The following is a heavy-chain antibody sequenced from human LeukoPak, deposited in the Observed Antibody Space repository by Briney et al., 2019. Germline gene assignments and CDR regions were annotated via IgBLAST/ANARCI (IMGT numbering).Heavy chain of an antibody. V-gene: IGHV3-49*04. CDR2: IRSKTYGGAI. J-gene: IGHJ6*03. CDR1: GFKFGDYA. Sequence: GGSLRLSCAGSGFKFGDYAMSWVRQAPGKGLEWLGFIRSKTYGGAIEYAASVKGIFTISRDDSKSIASLQMNSLKTEDTAVYYCTREALIRDCRGGNCNMGDYYIDVWGKGATVIVSS. D-gene: IGHD2-15*01. CDR3: TREALIRDCRGGNCNMGDYYIDV.